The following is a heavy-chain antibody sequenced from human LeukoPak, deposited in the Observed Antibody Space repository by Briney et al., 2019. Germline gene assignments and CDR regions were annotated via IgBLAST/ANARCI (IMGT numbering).Heavy chain of an antibody. CDR2: ISSSTTNM. D-gene: IGHD6-6*01. CDR3: AREYSSSSGRSFDY. V-gene: IGHV3-48*01. J-gene: IGHJ4*02. Sequence: PGGSLRLSCAASGFTFSTYSMNWVRQAPGKGLEWVSYISSSTTNMYYADSVKGRFTISRDNAKNSLYLQMNSLRAEDTAAYYCAREYSSSSGRSFDYWGQGTLVTVSS. CDR1: GFTFSTYS.